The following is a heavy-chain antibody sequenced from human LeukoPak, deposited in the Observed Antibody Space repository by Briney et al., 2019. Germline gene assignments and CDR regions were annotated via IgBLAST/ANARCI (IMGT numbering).Heavy chain of an antibody. CDR3: ARDWNRYAY. CDR1: GASISSTSYY. D-gene: IGHD1-1*01. CDR2: TYYRGTT. V-gene: IGHV4-39*07. J-gene: IGHJ4*02. Sequence: SETLSLTCTVSGASISSTSYYWGWIRQPPGEGLEWIGSTYYRGTTYYNPSLKSRVTISVDTSKNQFSLQLSSVTAADTAVYYCARDWNRYAYWGQGTLVTVSS.